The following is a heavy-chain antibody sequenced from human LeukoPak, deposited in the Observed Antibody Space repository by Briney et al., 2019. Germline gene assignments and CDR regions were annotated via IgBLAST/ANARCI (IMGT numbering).Heavy chain of an antibody. D-gene: IGHD3-16*02. CDR1: GFTFSSYA. Sequence: PGGSLRLSCAASGFTFSSYAMSWVRQAPGKGLEWVSAISGSGGSTYYADSVKGRFTISRDNAKNSLYLQMNSLRAEDTAVYYCARQTYRYYFDYWGQGTLVTVSS. CDR2: ISGSGGST. J-gene: IGHJ4*02. CDR3: ARQTYRYYFDY. V-gene: IGHV3-23*01.